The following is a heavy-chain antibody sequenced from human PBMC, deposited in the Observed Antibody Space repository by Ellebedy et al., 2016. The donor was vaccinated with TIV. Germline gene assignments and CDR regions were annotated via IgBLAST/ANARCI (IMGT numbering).Heavy chain of an antibody. D-gene: IGHD5-18*01. CDR2: IYYSGST. Sequence: SETLSLTXTVSGGSISSYYWSWIRQPPGKGLEWIGYIYYSGSTNYNPSLKSRVTISVDTSKNQFSLKLSSVTAADTAVYYCARGGSYGIGPMGNFDYWGQGTLVTVSS. CDR3: ARGGSYGIGPMGNFDY. V-gene: IGHV4-59*01. J-gene: IGHJ4*02. CDR1: GGSISSYY.